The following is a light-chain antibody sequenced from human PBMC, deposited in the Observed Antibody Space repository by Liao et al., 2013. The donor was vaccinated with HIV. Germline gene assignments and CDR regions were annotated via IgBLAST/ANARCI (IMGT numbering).Light chain of an antibody. V-gene: IGLV3-21*02. Sequence: SYELTQPPSVSVSPGQTARITCSGDALPKQYAYWYQQKSGQAPVLVISYETDRPSGIPERFSGSSSGNTATLTISTVEVGDEADYYCQLWDSGSGDHWVFGGGTKLTVL. CDR1: ALPKQY. CDR2: YET. J-gene: IGLJ3*02. CDR3: QLWDSGSGDHWV.